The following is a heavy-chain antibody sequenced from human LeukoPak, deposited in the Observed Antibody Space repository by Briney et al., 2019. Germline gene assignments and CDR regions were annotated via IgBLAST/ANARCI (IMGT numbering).Heavy chain of an antibody. CDR3: ASFVGVTSTSGAFDI. Sequence: SETLSLTCTVSGGSISSGDYYWSWIRQPPGKGLEWIGYIYYSGSTYYNPSLKSRVTISVDTSKNQFSLKLRSVTAADTAVYYCASFVGVTSTSGAFDIWGQGTMVTVSS. V-gene: IGHV4-30-4*08. CDR2: IYYSGST. J-gene: IGHJ3*02. D-gene: IGHD2-21*02. CDR1: GGSISSGDYY.